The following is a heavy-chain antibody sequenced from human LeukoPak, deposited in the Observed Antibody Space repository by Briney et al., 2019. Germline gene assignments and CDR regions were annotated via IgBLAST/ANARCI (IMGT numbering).Heavy chain of an antibody. V-gene: IGHV1-69*13. CDR1: GGTFSSYA. CDR2: IIPIFGTA. J-gene: IGHJ4*02. CDR3: ARDGGLGATTNDY. Sequence: ASVKVSCKASGGTFSSYAISWVRQAPGQGLEWMGGIIPIFGTANYAQKFQGRVTITADEPTSTAYMELSSLRSEDTAVYYCARDGGLGATTNDYWGQGTLVTVSS. D-gene: IGHD1-26*01.